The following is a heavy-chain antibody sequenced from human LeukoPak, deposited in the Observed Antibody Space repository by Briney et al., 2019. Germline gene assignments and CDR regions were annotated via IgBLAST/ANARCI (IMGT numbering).Heavy chain of an antibody. CDR1: GFTFSDYY. Sequence: GGSLRLSCAASGFTFSDYYMSWIRQAPGKGLEWVSYISSSGSTIYYADSVKGRFTISRDNAKNSLCLQMNSLRAEDTAVYYCARESIAAAGTLNWFDPWGQGTLVTVSS. CDR2: ISSSGSTI. J-gene: IGHJ5*02. D-gene: IGHD6-13*01. V-gene: IGHV3-11*04. CDR3: ARESIAAAGTLNWFDP.